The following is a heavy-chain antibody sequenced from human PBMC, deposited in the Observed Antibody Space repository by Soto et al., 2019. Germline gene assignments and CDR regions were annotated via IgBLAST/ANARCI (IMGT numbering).Heavy chain of an antibody. CDR1: GGSISTSDYS. J-gene: IGHJ6*02. D-gene: IGHD3-3*01. CDR2: LYDTWTT. V-gene: IGHV4-30-2*01. CDR3: VRESTIFGGAPGGGVEV. Sequence: PSETLSLTCAVSGGSISTSDYSLSWIRYPPARGLEWLGSLYDTWTTHYILSLKNRLPLSLDKSKNQCSLDLTSVTAEDTALYYCVRESTIFGGAPGGGVEVWGRGTPVTVSS.